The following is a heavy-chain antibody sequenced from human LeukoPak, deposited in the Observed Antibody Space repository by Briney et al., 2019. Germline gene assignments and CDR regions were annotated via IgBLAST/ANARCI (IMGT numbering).Heavy chain of an antibody. V-gene: IGHV3-21*01. Sequence: GGSLRLSCAASGFTFSSYSMNWVRQAPGKGLEWVSSISSSSSYIYYADSVKGRFTISRDNAKNSLYLQMNSLRAEDTAVYYCAREPYVGSGYYGYWGRGTLVTVSS. CDR2: ISSSSSYI. D-gene: IGHD3-22*01. J-gene: IGHJ4*02. CDR1: GFTFSSYS. CDR3: AREPYVGSGYYGY.